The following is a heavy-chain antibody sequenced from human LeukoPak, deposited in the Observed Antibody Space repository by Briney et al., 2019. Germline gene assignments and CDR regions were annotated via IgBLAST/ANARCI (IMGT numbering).Heavy chain of an antibody. V-gene: IGHV4-39*07. CDR3: AREGQTPVDTAMANWFDP. J-gene: IGHJ5*02. D-gene: IGHD5-18*01. Sequence: PSETLSLTCTVSGGSISSSSYYWGWIHQPPGKGLEWIGSIYYSGSTYYNPSLKSRVTISVDTSKNQFSLKLSSVTAADTAVYYCAREGQTPVDTAMANWFDPWGQGTLVTVSS. CDR1: GGSISSSSYY. CDR2: IYYSGST.